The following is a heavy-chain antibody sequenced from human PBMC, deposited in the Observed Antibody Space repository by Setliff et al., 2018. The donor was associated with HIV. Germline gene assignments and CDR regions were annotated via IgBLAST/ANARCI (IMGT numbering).Heavy chain of an antibody. D-gene: IGHD2-2*01. J-gene: IGHJ5*02. CDR3: ARGQRDAVVPAAMGLNWFDP. CDR2: INPSGSS. V-gene: IGHV4-4*07. Sequence: SETLSLTCTVSGDSVNGYYWSWIRQPAGKGLEWVGRINPSGSSNYNPSLNSRVAVSLDTSKNQFSLKLSSVTAADTAVYYCARGQRDAVVPAAMGLNWFDPWGQGTLVTVSS. CDR1: GDSVNGYY.